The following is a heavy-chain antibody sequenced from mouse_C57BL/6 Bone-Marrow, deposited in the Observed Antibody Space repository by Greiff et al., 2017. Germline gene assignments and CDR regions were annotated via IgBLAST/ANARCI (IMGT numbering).Heavy chain of an antibody. J-gene: IGHJ2*01. CDR3: ARRIYYDYDGFYFDY. D-gene: IGHD2-4*01. Sequence: EVQLQQSGPVLVKPGASVKMSCKASGYTFTDYYMNWVKQSHGKSLEWIGVINPYNGGTSYNQKFKGKATLTVDKSSSTAYMELNSLTSEDSAVYYCARRIYYDYDGFYFDYWGQGTTLTVSS. CDR2: INPYNGGT. CDR1: GYTFTDYY. V-gene: IGHV1-19*01.